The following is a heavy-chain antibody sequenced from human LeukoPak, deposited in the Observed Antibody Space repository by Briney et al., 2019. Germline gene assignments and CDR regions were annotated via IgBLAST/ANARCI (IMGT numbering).Heavy chain of an antibody. D-gene: IGHD6-6*01. CDR1: GFTFSSYS. Sequence: GGSLRLSCAASGFTFSSYSMNGVRQAPGKGLEWVSYISSSSSTIYYADSVKGRFTISRDNAKNSLYLQMNSLRAEDTAVYYCARVTRHSSSSYYYYYMDVWGKGTTVTVSS. V-gene: IGHV3-48*04. CDR2: ISSSSSTI. CDR3: ARVTRHSSSSYYYYYMDV. J-gene: IGHJ6*03.